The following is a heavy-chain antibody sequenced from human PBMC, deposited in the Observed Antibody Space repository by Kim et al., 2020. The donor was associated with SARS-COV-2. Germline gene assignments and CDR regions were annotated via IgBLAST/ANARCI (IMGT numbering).Heavy chain of an antibody. V-gene: IGHV1-18*01. CDR2: ISAYNGNT. CDR1: GYTFTSYG. Sequence: ASVKVSCKSSGYTFTSYGISWVRQAPGQGLEWMGWISAYNGNTNYAQKLQGRVTMTTDTSTSTAYMELRSLRSDDTAVYYCARDGAYYYDTSGPGWFDPWGQGTLVTVSS. D-gene: IGHD3-22*01. J-gene: IGHJ5*02. CDR3: ARDGAYYYDTSGPGWFDP.